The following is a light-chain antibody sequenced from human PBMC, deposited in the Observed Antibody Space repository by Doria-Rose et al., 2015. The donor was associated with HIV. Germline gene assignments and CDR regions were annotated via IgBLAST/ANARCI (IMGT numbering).Light chain of an antibody. Sequence: QSVVTQPPSVSGAPGQRGAISCTGSSSNIGAGFDVNWYQQFPGTAPKLLIHGNTNRPSVDHERFSGSKSGNSASLAVSVLRAEDEADYYCQSYDSRLSVYVFGTGTKVTVL. CDR2: GNT. CDR1: SSNIGAGFD. J-gene: IGLJ1*01. CDR3: QSYDSRLSVYV. V-gene: IGLV1-40*01.